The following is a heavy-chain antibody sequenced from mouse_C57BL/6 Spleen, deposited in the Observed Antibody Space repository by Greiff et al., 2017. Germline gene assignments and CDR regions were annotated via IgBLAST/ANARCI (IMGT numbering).Heavy chain of an antibody. CDR1: GFTFSSYG. Sequence: EVQLVESGGDLVKPGGSLKLSCAASGFTFSSYGMSWVRQTPDKRLEWVATISSGGSYTYYPDSVKGRFTISRDNAKNTLYLQMSSLKSEDTAMYYCARHGPYYGFDYWGKGTTLTVSS. CDR3: ARHGPYYGFDY. V-gene: IGHV5-6*01. CDR2: ISSGGSYT. J-gene: IGHJ2*01. D-gene: IGHD1-1*01.